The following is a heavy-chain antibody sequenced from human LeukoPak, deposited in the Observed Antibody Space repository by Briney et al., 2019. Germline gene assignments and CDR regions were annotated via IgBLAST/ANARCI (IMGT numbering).Heavy chain of an antibody. D-gene: IGHD5-12*01. CDR3: ARGRATINY. CDR2: MNPNSGNT. Sequence: ASVKVSCKASGGTFSSYAIRWVRQATGQGLEWMGWMNPNSGNTGYAQKFQGRVTITRNTSISTAYMELSSLRSEDTAVYYCARGRATINYWGQGTLVTVSS. V-gene: IGHV1-8*03. CDR1: GGTFSSYA. J-gene: IGHJ4*02.